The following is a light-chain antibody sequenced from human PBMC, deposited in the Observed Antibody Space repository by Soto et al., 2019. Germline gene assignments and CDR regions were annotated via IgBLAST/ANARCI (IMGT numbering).Light chain of an antibody. Sequence: QSALTQPASVSGSPGQSITISCTGTSSDIGVYNYVSWYQQHPGKAPKLMIYDVSNRPSGVSNRFSGSKSGNTASLTISGLQAEDEADYYCSSYTSSSTFFGIGTKLTVL. CDR3: SSYTSSSTF. J-gene: IGLJ1*01. V-gene: IGLV2-14*01. CDR1: SSDIGVYNY. CDR2: DVS.